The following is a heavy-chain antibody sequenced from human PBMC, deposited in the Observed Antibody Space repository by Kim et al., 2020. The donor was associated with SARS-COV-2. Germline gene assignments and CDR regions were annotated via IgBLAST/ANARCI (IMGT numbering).Heavy chain of an antibody. V-gene: IGHV3-74*01. CDR2: T. J-gene: IGHJ4*02. D-gene: IGHD3-3*01. CDR3: VRDLDWILHDY. Sequence: TLYACSVRGRFTISRGNAKGTLYRQMNSLGAEVTAVYYCVRDLDWILHDYWGQGTLVTVSS.